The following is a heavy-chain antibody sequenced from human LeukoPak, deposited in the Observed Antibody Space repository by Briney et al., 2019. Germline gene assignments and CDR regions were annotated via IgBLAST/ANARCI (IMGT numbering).Heavy chain of an antibody. CDR1: GGSISSYY. D-gene: IGHD5-12*01. CDR3: ARETSAYSGFAFDY. CDR2: IYYSGST. V-gene: IGHV4-59*01. Sequence: SETLPLTCTVSGGSISSYYWSWIRQPPGKGLEWIGYIYYSGSTNYNPSLRSRVTISVDTSKNQFSLKLSSVTAADTAVYYCARETSAYSGFAFDYWGQGTLVTVSS. J-gene: IGHJ4*02.